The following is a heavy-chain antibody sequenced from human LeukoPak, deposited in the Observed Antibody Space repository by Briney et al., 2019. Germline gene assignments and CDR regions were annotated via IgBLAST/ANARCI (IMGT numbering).Heavy chain of an antibody. CDR3: AKVAKYYYGSETYYFFEH. D-gene: IGHD3-10*01. Sequence: GGSLRLSCAASGFTFSSYSMNWVRQAPGKGLEWVSYISSSSSTIYYADSVKGRFTISRDNAKNSLYLQMNSLRVEDTAVYYCAKVAKYYYGSETYYFFEHWGQGTPVTASS. J-gene: IGHJ4*02. CDR1: GFTFSSYS. CDR2: ISSSSSTI. V-gene: IGHV3-48*01.